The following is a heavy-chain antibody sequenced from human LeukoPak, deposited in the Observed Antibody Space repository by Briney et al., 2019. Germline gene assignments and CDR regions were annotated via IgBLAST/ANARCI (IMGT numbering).Heavy chain of an antibody. J-gene: IGHJ5*02. CDR3: ARDWLVVVAAARRNWFDP. V-gene: IGHV1-46*01. CDR1: GYTFTSYY. CDR2: INPTSGST. D-gene: IGHD2-2*01. Sequence: ASVKVSCKASGYTFTSYYMHWVRQAPGQGLEWMGIINPTSGSTSYAQKFQGRVTMTRDTSTSTVYMELSSLRSEDTAVYYCARDWLVVVAAARRNWFDPWGQGTLVTVSS.